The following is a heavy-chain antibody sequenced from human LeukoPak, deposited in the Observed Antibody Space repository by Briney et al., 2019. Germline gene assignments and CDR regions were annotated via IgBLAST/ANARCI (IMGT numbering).Heavy chain of an antibody. D-gene: IGHD5-18*01. CDR3: ARVRGYSYGSYYYYYYGMDV. CDR1: GGSVTSSSYY. CDR2: IYYSGRT. V-gene: IGHV4-61*01. J-gene: IGHJ6*02. Sequence: SETLSLTCTVSGGSVTSSSYYWSWIRQPPGKGLEWIGYIYYSGRTNYNPSLKSRVTISVDTSKNQFSLKLSSVTAADTAVYYCARVRGYSYGSYYYYYYGMDVWGQGTTVTVSS.